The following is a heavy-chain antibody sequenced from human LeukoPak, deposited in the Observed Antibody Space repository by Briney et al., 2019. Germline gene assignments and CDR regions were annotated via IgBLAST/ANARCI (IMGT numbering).Heavy chain of an antibody. CDR3: ARDEAGVLWFGVFDY. Sequence: GGSLRLSCAASGFTFSSYWMSWVRQAPGKGLEWVANIKQDGSEKYYVDSVKGRFTVSRDNAKNSLYLQMSSLRAEDTAVYYCARDEAGVLWFGVFDYWGQGTLVTVSS. CDR1: GFTFSSYW. V-gene: IGHV3-7*01. CDR2: IKQDGSEK. D-gene: IGHD3-10*01. J-gene: IGHJ4*02.